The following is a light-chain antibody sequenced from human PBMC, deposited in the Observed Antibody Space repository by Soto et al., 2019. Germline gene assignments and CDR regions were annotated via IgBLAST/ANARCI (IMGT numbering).Light chain of an antibody. Sequence: EIVLTQSPATLSLSPGERATLSCGASQSVSGRYLAWYQQKPGLAPRLLIYDASNRATGIPDRFSGSGSGTDFTLTISRLEPEDFAVYFCQRYGSSPRTFGQGTKVDI. CDR1: QSVSGRY. CDR2: DAS. V-gene: IGKV3D-20*01. CDR3: QRYGSSPRT. J-gene: IGKJ1*01.